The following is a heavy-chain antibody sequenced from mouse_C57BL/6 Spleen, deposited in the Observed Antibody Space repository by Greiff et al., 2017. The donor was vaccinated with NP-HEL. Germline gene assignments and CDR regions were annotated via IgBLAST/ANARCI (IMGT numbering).Heavy chain of an antibody. CDR2: ISNGGGST. J-gene: IGHJ4*01. CDR3: ARHLTVYYAMDY. CDR1: GFTFSDYY. V-gene: IGHV5-12*01. D-gene: IGHD4-1*01. Sequence: DVKLVESGGGLVQPGGSLKLSCAASGFTFSDYYMYWVRQTPEKRLEWVAYISNGGGSTYYPDTVKGRFTISRDNDKNTLYLQMSRLKSEDTAMYYCARHLTVYYAMDYWGQGTSVTVSS.